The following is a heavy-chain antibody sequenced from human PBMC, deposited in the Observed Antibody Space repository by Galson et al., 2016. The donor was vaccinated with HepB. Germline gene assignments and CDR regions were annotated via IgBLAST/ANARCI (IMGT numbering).Heavy chain of an antibody. CDR1: GYTFSNYG. D-gene: IGHD6-13*01. CDR2: ISVYNVNT. Sequence: SVKVSCKASGYTFSNYGISWVRQAPGQGLEWLGWISVYNVNTTNAQKLQGRLTLTTDTSTSPAYMELKNLRSYDTSVYFCARSGKAAAWTLRHWGQGTLVTVSS. CDR3: ARSGKAAAWTLRH. J-gene: IGHJ4*02. V-gene: IGHV1-18*01.